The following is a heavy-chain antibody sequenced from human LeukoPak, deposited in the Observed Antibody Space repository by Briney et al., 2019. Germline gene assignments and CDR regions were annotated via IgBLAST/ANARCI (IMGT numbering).Heavy chain of an antibody. CDR1: GFTFSSYA. J-gene: IGHJ6*03. D-gene: IGHD3-9*01. CDR2: ISGSGGST. V-gene: IGHV3-23*01. Sequence: GGSLRLSCAASGFTFSSYAMSWVRQAPGKGLEWVSAISGSGGSTYYADSVEGRFTISRDNSKNTLYLQMNSLRAEDTAVYYCAKDLRQPGLNYMDVWGKGTTVTVSS. CDR3: AKDLRQPGLNYMDV.